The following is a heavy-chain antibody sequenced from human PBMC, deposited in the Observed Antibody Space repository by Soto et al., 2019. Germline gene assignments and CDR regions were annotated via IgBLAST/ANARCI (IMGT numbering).Heavy chain of an antibody. CDR2: ISAHNGNT. CDR3: ARGRYGDY. V-gene: IGHV1-18*01. J-gene: IGHJ4*02. Sequence: QVHLVQSGAEVKKPGASVKVSCKASGYTFTSYGITWVRQAPGQGLEWMGWISAHNGNTDYAQKLQGRVFVTRDPSTSTAYMELRSLISDDTAVYYCARGRYGDYWGQGALVTVSS. D-gene: IGHD1-1*01. CDR1: GYTFTSYG.